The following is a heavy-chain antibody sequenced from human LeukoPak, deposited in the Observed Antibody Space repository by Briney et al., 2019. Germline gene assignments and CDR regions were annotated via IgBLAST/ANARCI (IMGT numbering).Heavy chain of an antibody. CDR2: IRTSSREI. J-gene: IGHJ5*02. V-gene: IGHV3-21*01. CDR1: GFTLSNYG. D-gene: IGHD2-2*01. CDR3: ARADCSSSTCYLRRSWFDP. Sequence: GGSLRLSCAASGFTLSNYGMSWVRQAPGQGLEWVSWIRTSSREIYYKDSVRGRFTISRDDAKNSLYLEMNSLRAEDTAVYYCARADCSSSTCYLRRSWFDPWGQGTLVTVSS.